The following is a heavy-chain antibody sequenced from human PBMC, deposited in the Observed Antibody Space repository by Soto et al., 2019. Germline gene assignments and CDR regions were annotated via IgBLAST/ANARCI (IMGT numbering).Heavy chain of an antibody. CDR3: ARQGDIVVVVAATSGSSMDV. V-gene: IGHV4-39*01. Sequence: PSETLSLTCTVSGVSISSSSYYWGWIRQPPGKGLEWIGSIYYSGSTYYNPSLKSRVTISVDTSKNQFSLKLSSVTAADTAVYYCARQGDIVVVVAATSGSSMDVWGQGTTVTVSS. CDR2: IYYSGST. J-gene: IGHJ6*02. CDR1: GVSISSSSYY. D-gene: IGHD2-15*01.